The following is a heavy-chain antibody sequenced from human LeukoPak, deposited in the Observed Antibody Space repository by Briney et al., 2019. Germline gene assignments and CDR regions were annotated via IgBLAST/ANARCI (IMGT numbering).Heavy chain of an antibody. Sequence: SETLSVTCTVSDDSFSSHNYYWAWIRQPPGKGLECIGGMRYITGDTYFNPSLKSRVTISIDTSKNQISLNLLSVTAADTAVYYCARDGDYYDSSGSFDSWGQGTLVTVSS. J-gene: IGHJ4*02. V-gene: IGHV4-39*07. CDR1: DDSFSSHNYY. CDR2: MRYITGDT. D-gene: IGHD3-22*01. CDR3: ARDGDYYDSSGSFDS.